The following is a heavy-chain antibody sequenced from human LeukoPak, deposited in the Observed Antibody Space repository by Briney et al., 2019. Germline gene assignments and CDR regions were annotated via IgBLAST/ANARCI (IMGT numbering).Heavy chain of an antibody. D-gene: IGHD5-18*01. CDR1: GGSFSGYY. CDR2: INHSGST. CDR3: ARDMGYSYGSFDY. V-gene: IGHV4-34*01. Sequence: SETLSLTCAVYGGSFSGYYWSWIRQPPGKGREWIGEINHSGSTNYNPSLKSRVTISVDKSKNQFSLKLSSVTAADTAVYYCARDMGYSYGSFDYWGQGTLVTVSS. J-gene: IGHJ4*02.